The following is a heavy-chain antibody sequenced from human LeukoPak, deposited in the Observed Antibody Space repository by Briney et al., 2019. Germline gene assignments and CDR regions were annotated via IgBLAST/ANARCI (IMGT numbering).Heavy chain of an antibody. J-gene: IGHJ4*02. CDR2: ISSSSSTI. CDR3: ARDLHWAFDY. CDR1: GFTFSSYG. V-gene: IGHV3-48*01. D-gene: IGHD7-27*01. Sequence: GGSLRLSCAASGFTFSSYGMHWVRQAPGKGLEWVSYISSSSSTIYYADSVKGRFTISRDNAKNSLYLQMNSLRAEDTAVYYCARDLHWAFDYWGQGTLVSVSS.